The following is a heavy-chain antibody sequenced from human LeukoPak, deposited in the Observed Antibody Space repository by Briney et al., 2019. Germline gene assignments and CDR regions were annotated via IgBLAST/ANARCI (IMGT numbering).Heavy chain of an antibody. V-gene: IGHV3-64*01. Sequence: PGGTLRLSCAASGFTFSTYEMYRVRQAPGKGLEYGSGISSDGVSTYYANSVKGRFTISRDNSKNTLYLQMGSLRPEDMAVYYCAREDEYTSGWTSFDYCGEGTLVTVSS. J-gene: IGHJ4*02. CDR3: AREDEYTSGWTSFDY. CDR1: GFTFSTYE. D-gene: IGHD6-19*01. CDR2: ISSDGVST.